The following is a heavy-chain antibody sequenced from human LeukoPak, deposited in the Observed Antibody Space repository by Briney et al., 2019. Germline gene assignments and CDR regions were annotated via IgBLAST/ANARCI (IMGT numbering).Heavy chain of an antibody. CDR3: ARDRRDYYYMDV. CDR1: GYTFTSYY. J-gene: IGHJ6*03. CDR2: INPSGGST. V-gene: IGHV1-46*01. Sequence: ASVKVSCKASGYTFTSYYMHWVRKAPGQGLEWMGIINPSGGSTSYAQKFQGRVTMTRDMSTSTVYMELSSLRSEDTAVYYCARDRRDYYYMDVWGKGTTVTVSS.